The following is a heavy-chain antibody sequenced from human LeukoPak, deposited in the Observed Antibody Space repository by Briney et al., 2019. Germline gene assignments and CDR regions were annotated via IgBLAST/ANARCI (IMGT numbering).Heavy chain of an antibody. CDR1: GITSNNCG. J-gene: IGHJ4*02. Sequence: GGCLRLSCAASGITSNNCGIYWVRQAPGSGLEWVAYIRYDGSKKDYADSVKGRFTISRDNSKNTLYLQMNSLRVEDTAIYYCAKDSSGYSPFDYWGQGTLVTVSS. CDR2: IRYDGSKK. V-gene: IGHV3-30*02. D-gene: IGHD3-22*01. CDR3: AKDSSGYSPFDY.